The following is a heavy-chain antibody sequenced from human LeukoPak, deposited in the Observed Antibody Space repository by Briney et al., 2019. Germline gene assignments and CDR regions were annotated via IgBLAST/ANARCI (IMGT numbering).Heavy chain of an antibody. V-gene: IGHV4-4*09. CDR1: GGSISSYY. J-gene: IGHJ2*01. CDR2: IYTSGST. CDR3: ARQIDRDGYNYGWYFDL. D-gene: IGHD5-24*01. Sequence: SETLSLTCTVSGGSISSYYWSWIRQPPGKGLEWIGYIYTSGSTNYNPSLKSRVTISVDTSKNQFSLKLSSATAADTAVYYCARQIDRDGYNYGWYFDLWGRGTLVTVSS.